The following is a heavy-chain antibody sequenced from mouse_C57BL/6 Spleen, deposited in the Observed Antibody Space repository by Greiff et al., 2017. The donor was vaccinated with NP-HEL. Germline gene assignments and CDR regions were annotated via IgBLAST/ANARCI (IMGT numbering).Heavy chain of an antibody. Sequence: EVQLQQSGPGLVKPSQSLSLTCSVTGYSITSGYYWNLIRQFPGNKLEWMGYISYDGSNNYNPSLKNRISITRDTSKNQFFLKLNSVTTEDTATYYCAREGLTVGWYFDVWGTGTTVTVSS. J-gene: IGHJ1*03. D-gene: IGHD1-1*01. CDR2: ISYDGSN. CDR3: AREGLTVGWYFDV. V-gene: IGHV3-6*01. CDR1: GYSITSGYY.